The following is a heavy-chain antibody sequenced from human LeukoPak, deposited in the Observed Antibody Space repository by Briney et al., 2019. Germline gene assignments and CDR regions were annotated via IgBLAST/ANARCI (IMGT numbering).Heavy chain of an antibody. Sequence: SVKVSCKASGGTFTSYAISWVRQAPGQGLEWMGGIIPIFGTANYAQKFQGRVTITADESTSTAYMELSSLRSEDTAVYYCARLYYYDSSGYDDDYWGQGTLVTVSS. V-gene: IGHV1-69*13. D-gene: IGHD3-22*01. CDR3: ARLYYYDSSGYDDDY. CDR1: GGTFTSYA. J-gene: IGHJ4*02. CDR2: IIPIFGTA.